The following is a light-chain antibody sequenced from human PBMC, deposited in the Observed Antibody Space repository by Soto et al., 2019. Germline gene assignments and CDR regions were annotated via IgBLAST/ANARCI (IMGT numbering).Light chain of an antibody. CDR1: QSVLYSSNNKNY. CDR3: QQYYSTPGT. J-gene: IGKJ1*01. CDR2: WAS. Sequence: DIVMTQSPDSLAVSLGERATINCKSSQSVLYSSNNKNYLAWYQQKPGQPPKLLIYWASTRESGVPDRFSGSESGTDFTLTISRLQAEDVAVYYCQQYYSTPGTFGQGTKVEIK. V-gene: IGKV4-1*01.